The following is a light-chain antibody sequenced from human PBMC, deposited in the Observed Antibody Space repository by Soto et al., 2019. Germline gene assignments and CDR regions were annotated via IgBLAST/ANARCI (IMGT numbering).Light chain of an antibody. V-gene: IGLV2-8*01. CDR2: DVD. CDR3: LTYGDNNNDV. J-gene: IGLJ1*01. CDR1: IGDVGGYYY. Sequence: QSALTQPPSASESPGQSVTISCSGTIGDVGGYYYVSWYQHHPGRAPKLLIYDVDKRPPGVPSRFSGSKSGNTASLTVSGLQADDEADYYCLTYGDNNNDVFGTGTKLTVL.